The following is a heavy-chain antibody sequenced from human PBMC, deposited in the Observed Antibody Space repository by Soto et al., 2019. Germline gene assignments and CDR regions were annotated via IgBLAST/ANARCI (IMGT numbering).Heavy chain of an antibody. CDR2: ISYRGSA. D-gene: IGHD2-15*01. V-gene: IGHV4-31*03. J-gene: IGHJ6*02. Sequence: QVQLQESGPGLVKPSQTLSLTCTVSGVSISSGGYYWSWIRQHPGKGLEWIGYISYRGSAYYSPSLKSRVTISVDTSKNQFSLKVNSVTAADTAVYYCARRMQNYYTMGVWGQGTTVTVSS. CDR3: ARRMQNYYTMGV. CDR1: GVSISSGGYY.